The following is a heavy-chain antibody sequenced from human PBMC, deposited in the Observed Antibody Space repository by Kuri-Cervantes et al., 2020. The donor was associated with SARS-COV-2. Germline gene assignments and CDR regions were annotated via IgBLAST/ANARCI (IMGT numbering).Heavy chain of an antibody. V-gene: IGHV3-30*02. Sequence: GGSLRLSCAASGSTFSTYAMHWVRQAPGKGLECVAFIWYDEDNKYYADSVKGRFTISRDNSKNTLYLQMNTLRAEDTAVYYCGSGLLPHYWGQGTLVTVSS. CDR3: GSGLLPHY. J-gene: IGHJ4*02. CDR1: GSTFSTYA. CDR2: IWYDEDNK. D-gene: IGHD3-22*01.